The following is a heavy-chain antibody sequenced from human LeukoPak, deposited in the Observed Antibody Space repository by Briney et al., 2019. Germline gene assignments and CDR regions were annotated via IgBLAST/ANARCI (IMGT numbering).Heavy chain of an antibody. CDR3: ARDAIFADTAAGPGY. V-gene: IGHV4-61*02. Sequence: PSQTLSLTCTVSGGSISSGSYYWGWIRQPAGKGLEWIVRIYTSGSTNYNPALKSRVTISVDTSKNQFSLKLSSVTAADTAVYYCARDAIFADTAAGPGYWGQGTLVTVSS. CDR2: IYTSGST. D-gene: IGHD6-25*01. CDR1: GGSISSGSYY. J-gene: IGHJ4*02.